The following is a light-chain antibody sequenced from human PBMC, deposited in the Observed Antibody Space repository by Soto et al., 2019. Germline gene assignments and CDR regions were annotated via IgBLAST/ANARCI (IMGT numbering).Light chain of an antibody. CDR1: GSNIGNNA. Sequence: HSVLTQPPSVSEAPRQRVTISCSGSGSNIGNNAVSWYQQLPGKAPKLLIYNDDLLPSGVSDRFSGSKSGTSASLAISGLQSEDEADYYCAAWDDSLNGVMFGGGTKVTVL. CDR2: NDD. J-gene: IGLJ3*02. CDR3: AAWDDSLNGVM. V-gene: IGLV1-36*01.